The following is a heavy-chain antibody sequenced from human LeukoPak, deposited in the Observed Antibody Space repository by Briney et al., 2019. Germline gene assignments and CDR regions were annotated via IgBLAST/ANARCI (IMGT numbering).Heavy chain of an antibody. D-gene: IGHD3-10*01. CDR2: IYYSGST. J-gene: IGHJ4*02. Sequence: SETLSLTCTVSGGSISSSSYYWGWIRQPPGKGLEWIGSIYYSGSTYYNPSLKSRVTISVDTSKNQFSLKLSSVTAADTAVYYCASASMVRGVSIDYWGQGTLATVSS. V-gene: IGHV4-39*01. CDR1: GGSISSSSYY. CDR3: ASASMVRGVSIDY.